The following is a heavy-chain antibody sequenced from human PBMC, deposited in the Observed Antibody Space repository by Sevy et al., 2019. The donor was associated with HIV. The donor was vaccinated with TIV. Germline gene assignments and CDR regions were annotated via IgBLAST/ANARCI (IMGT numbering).Heavy chain of an antibody. V-gene: IGHV4-61*01. CDR2: IYYSGST. J-gene: IGHJ4*02. CDR1: GGSVSSGSYY. D-gene: IGHD3-9*01. Sequence: SETLSLTCTASGGSVSSGSYYWSWIRQPPGKGLEWIGYIYYSGSTNYNPSLKSRVTISVDTSKNQFSLKLSSVTAADTAVYYCAGTNFDWPTLDYWGQGTLVTVSS. CDR3: AGTNFDWPTLDY.